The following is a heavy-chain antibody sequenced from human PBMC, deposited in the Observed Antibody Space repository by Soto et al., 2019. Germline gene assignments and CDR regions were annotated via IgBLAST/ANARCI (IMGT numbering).Heavy chain of an antibody. Sequence: EVQLLESGGGLVQPGGSLRLSCAASGFRLSDSAVSWVRQAPGKGLEWVSSLTVTGDSAFYSDSVKGRFTISRDISKSTLYLPMNSLRAEDTAVYYCAKNGCSYPACYPYYYYVDAWGRGTTVTVSS. CDR3: AKNGCSYPACYPYYYYVDA. D-gene: IGHD2-15*01. J-gene: IGHJ6*03. CDR1: GFRLSDSA. CDR2: LTVTGDSA. V-gene: IGHV3-23*01.